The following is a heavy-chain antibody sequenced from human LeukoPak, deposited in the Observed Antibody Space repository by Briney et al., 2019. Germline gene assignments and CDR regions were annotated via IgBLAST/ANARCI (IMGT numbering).Heavy chain of an antibody. CDR1: GFTFGDYA. D-gene: IGHD3-22*01. J-gene: IGHJ4*02. V-gene: IGHV3-49*03. CDR2: IRSKAYGGTT. Sequence: PGGSLRLSCTASGFTFGDYAMSWFRQAPGNGLEWVGFIRSKAYGGTTEYAASVKGRFTISRDDSKSIAYLQMNSLKTEDTAVYYCTRDLRSYYDSSGYFSHYWGQGTLVTVSS. CDR3: TRDLRSYYDSSGYFSHY.